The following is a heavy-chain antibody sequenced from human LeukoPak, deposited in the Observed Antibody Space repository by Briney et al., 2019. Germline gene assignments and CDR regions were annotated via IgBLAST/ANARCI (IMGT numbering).Heavy chain of an antibody. Sequence: GGSLRLSCAASGFTFDDYAMHWVRQAPGKGLEWVSGISWNSGSIGYADSVKGRFTISRDNAKNSLYLQMNSLRAEDTALYHCARGGERGSWSFDYWGQGTLVTVSS. D-gene: IGHD6-13*01. CDR2: ISWNSGSI. V-gene: IGHV3-9*01. J-gene: IGHJ4*02. CDR1: GFTFDDYA. CDR3: ARGGERGSWSFDY.